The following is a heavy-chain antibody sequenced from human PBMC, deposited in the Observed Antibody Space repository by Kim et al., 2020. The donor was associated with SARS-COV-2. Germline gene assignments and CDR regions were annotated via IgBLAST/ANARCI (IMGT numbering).Heavy chain of an antibody. CDR1: GFTFSSYA. Sequence: GGSLRLSCAASGFTFSSYAMSWVRQAPGKGLEWVSAISGSGGSTYYADSVKGRFTISRDNSKKTLYMQMNSLRAEDTAVYYCPFSLWFGELDVWGQGTTVTVSS. V-gene: IGHV3-23*01. CDR3: PFSLWFGELDV. D-gene: IGHD3-10*01. J-gene: IGHJ6*02. CDR2: ISGSGGST.